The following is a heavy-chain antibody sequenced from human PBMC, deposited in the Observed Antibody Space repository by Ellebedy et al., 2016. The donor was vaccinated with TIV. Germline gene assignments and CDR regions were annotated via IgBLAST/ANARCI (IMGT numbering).Heavy chain of an antibody. CDR3: ATDGSFGDYRSPTHAFVM. D-gene: IGHD4-17*01. CDR1: RFTFSSYW. J-gene: IGHJ3*02. Sequence: GESLKISCAASRFTFSSYWMSWVRQAPGKGLEWVANINQGGSERHCVDSVKGRFTIARDNAKNSLYLQMSSLRVEDTAVYYCATDGSFGDYRSPTHAFVMWGQGTMVAVSS. V-gene: IGHV3-7*01. CDR2: INQGGSER.